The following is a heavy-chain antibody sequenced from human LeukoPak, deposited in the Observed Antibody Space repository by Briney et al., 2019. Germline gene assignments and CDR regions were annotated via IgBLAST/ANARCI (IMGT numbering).Heavy chain of an antibody. D-gene: IGHD3-22*01. CDR2: ISGSGGST. Sequence: GGSLRLSCAASGFTFSSYAMTWVRQAPGKGLEWVSAISGSGGSTHYADSVKGRFTISRDNSKNTLYLQTNSLRAEDTAVYYCAKGSHDSSGYGSYYMDVWGKGTTVTVSS. V-gene: IGHV3-23*01. J-gene: IGHJ6*03. CDR1: GFTFSSYA. CDR3: AKGSHDSSGYGSYYMDV.